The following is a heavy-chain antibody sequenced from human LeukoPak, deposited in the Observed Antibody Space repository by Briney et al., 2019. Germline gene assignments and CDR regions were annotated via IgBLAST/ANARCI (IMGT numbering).Heavy chain of an antibody. J-gene: IGHJ4*02. V-gene: IGHV1-18*01. CDR3: ARVGNYYDSSGYYYSYFDY. Sequence: VASVKVSCKASGYTFTSYGISWVRQAPGQGLEWMGWISAYNGNTNYAQKLQGRVTMTTDTSTSTAYMELRSLRSDDTAVYCCARVGNYYDSSGYYYSYFDYWGQGTLVTVSS. CDR1: GYTFTSYG. D-gene: IGHD3-22*01. CDR2: ISAYNGNT.